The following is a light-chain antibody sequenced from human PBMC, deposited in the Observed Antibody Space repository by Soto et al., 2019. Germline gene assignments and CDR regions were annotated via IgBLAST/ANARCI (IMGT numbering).Light chain of an antibody. V-gene: IGLV2-8*01. J-gene: IGLJ3*02. CDR1: SSDIGSYNF. CDR3: CSYAVANTLV. Sequence: QSALTQPPSASGSPGQSVTISCTGTSSDIGSYNFVSWYQQHPGKAPKVMLYEVRKRPSGVPDRFSGSKSGNTASLTISGLQSEDEADYYCCSYAVANTLVFGGGTKLTVL. CDR2: EVR.